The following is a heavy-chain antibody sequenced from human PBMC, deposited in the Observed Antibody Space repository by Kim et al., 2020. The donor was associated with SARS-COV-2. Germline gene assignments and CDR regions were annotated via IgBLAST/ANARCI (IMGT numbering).Heavy chain of an antibody. Sequence: TPTPNSRVTISVDTSKNQFTLKLRAVTAADTAVYYCARVVGDFAYDAFDIWGQGTMVTVSS. V-gene: IGHV4-59*01. J-gene: IGHJ3*02. D-gene: IGHD3-16*01. CDR3: ARVVGDFAYDAFDI.